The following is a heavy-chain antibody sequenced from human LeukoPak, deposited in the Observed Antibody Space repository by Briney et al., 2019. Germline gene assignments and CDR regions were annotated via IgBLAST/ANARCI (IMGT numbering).Heavy chain of an antibody. V-gene: IGHV1-69*05. D-gene: IGHD6-13*01. CDR2: IIPIFGTA. CDR3: ARGRGIAAADDY. Sequence: ASVKVSCKASGGTFSSYAISWVRQAPGQGLEWMGGIIPIFGTANYAQKFQGRVTITTDESTSTAYMELSSLRSDDTAVYYCARGRGIAAADDYWGQGTLVTVSS. CDR1: GGTFSSYA. J-gene: IGHJ4*02.